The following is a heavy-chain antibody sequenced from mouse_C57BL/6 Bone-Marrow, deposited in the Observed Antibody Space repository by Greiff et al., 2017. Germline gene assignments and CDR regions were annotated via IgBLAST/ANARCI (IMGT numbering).Heavy chain of an antibody. D-gene: IGHD3-2*02. V-gene: IGHV5-2*01. Sequence: EVQGVESGGGLVQPGESLKLSCESNEYEFPSHDMSWVRKTPEKRLELVATINSDGGSTYYPDTMERRFIISRDNTKKTLYLQISSLRSEDTALYYCARQLRLQDAMDYWGKGASVTVSS. CDR2: INSDGGST. CDR3: ARQLRLQDAMDY. CDR1: EYEFPSHD. J-gene: IGHJ4*01.